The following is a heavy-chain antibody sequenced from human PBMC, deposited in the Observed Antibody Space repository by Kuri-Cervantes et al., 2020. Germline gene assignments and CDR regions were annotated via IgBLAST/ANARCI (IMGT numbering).Heavy chain of an antibody. D-gene: IGHD3-22*01. V-gene: IGHV3-66*02. CDR1: GFTVSSNY. CDR3: ASMIVVVINLDAFDI. CDR2: IGTAGDT. Sequence: GESLKISCAASGFTVSSNYMSWVRQAPGKGLEWVSAIGTAGDTYYPGSVKGRFTISRDNSKNTLYLQMNSLRAEDTAAYYCASMIVVVINLDAFDIWGQGTMVTVSS. J-gene: IGHJ3*02.